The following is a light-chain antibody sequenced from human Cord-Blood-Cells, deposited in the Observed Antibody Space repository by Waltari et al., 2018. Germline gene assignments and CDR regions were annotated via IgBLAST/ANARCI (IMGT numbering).Light chain of an antibody. CDR2: LGS. J-gene: IGKJ3*01. Sequence: DIVMTQSPRSLPVTPGEPASISCRSSPSLLHSNGYNHLDWYLQKPGQSPQLLIYLGSNRASGVPDRFSGSGSGTDFTLKISRVEAEDVGVYYCMQALQTPVTFGPGTKVDIK. V-gene: IGKV2-28*01. CDR3: MQALQTPVT. CDR1: PSLLHSNGYNH.